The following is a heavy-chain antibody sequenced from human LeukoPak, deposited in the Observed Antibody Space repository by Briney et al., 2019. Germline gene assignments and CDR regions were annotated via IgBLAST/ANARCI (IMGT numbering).Heavy chain of an antibody. J-gene: IGHJ4*02. CDR2: IYTSGST. CDR1: GGSIMYYY. D-gene: IGHD3-22*01. V-gene: IGHV4-4*07. CDR3: ARESGYYDRSGYFHYFDY. Sequence: SETLSLTCTVSGGSIMYYYWTWIRQPAGKGLEWIVGIYTSGSTNYNPSLKSRVTMSVDTSKNQFSLKLTSVTAADTAVYYCARESGYYDRSGYFHYFDYWGQGSLVTVSS.